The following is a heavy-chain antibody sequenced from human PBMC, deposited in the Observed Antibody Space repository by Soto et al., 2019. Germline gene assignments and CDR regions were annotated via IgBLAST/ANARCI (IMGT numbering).Heavy chain of an antibody. V-gene: IGHV4-61*03. CDR3: ARDSVLADYIEHRNPYWFDP. J-gene: IGHJ5*02. Sequence: SETLSLTCTVSGGSVGSGSYYWSWIRQPLGKGLEWIGYIYYSGNTDYNPSLRGRATISVDKAKNHFSMQLTSVTSADTAIYYCARDSVLADYIEHRNPYWFDPWGQGTLVTVSS. CDR2: IYYSGNT. CDR1: GGSVGSGSYY. D-gene: IGHD4-4*01.